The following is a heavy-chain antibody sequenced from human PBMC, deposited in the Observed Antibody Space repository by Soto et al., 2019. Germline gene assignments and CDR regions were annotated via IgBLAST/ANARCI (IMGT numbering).Heavy chain of an antibody. CDR3: ARADYYDSSGFYYDC. J-gene: IGHJ4*02. CDR2: INPSGGST. Sequence: QVQLVQSGAEVKKPGASVKVSCKASGYIFTNHYIHWVRQAPGQGLEWMGIINPSGGSTNYLQKFQGRITMTRDTSTSTVYMELSSLRSEDTAVFCARADYYDSSGFYYDCWGQGTLVTVSS. V-gene: IGHV1-46*01. CDR1: GYIFTNHY. D-gene: IGHD3-22*01.